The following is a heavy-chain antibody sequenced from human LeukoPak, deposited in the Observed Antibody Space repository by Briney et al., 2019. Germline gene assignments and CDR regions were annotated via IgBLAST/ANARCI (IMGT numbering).Heavy chain of an antibody. J-gene: IGHJ6*03. V-gene: IGHV4-4*07. D-gene: IGHD3-3*01. CDR3: ARNYDFWSGYYKAYYYYMDV. CDR2: IYTSGST. CDR1: GYSISSYY. Sequence: YPSETLSLTCAVSGYSISSYYWSWIRQPAGKGLEWIGRIYTSGSTNYNPSLKSRVTMSVDTSKNQFSLKLSSVTAADTAVYYCARNYDFWSGYYKAYYYYMDVWGKGTTVTVSS.